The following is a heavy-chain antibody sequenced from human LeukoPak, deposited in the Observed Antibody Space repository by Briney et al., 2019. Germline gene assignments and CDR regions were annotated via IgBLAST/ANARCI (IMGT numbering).Heavy chain of an antibody. CDR1: GGSISSYY. CDR3: ARRPLVGPMYFDY. J-gene: IGHJ4*02. D-gene: IGHD1-26*01. CDR2: IYASGST. Sequence: SETLSLTCSVSGGSISSYYWSWIRQPSGKGLEWIGDIYASGSTTYNPSLKSRVTISVDTSKNQFSLKLSSVTAADTAVYYCARRPLVGPMYFDYWGQGTLVTVSS. V-gene: IGHV4-4*09.